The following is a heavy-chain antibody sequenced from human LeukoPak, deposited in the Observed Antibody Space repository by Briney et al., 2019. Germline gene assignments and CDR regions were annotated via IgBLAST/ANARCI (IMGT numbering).Heavy chain of an antibody. CDR1: GASVSSSSYF. D-gene: IGHD1-14*01. V-gene: IGHV4-39*07. CDR2: VSHNGAT. J-gene: IGHJ5*02. CDR3: VRGVVSISRPPKNRFDP. Sequence: SETLSLTCAVSGASVSSSSYFWGWIRQAPGEGPEWLGSVSHNGATYYNPSLKSRAFVSVDTSKKQFSLRLSSVTAADTAIYYCVRGVVSISRPPKNRFDPWGQGTPVTVSS.